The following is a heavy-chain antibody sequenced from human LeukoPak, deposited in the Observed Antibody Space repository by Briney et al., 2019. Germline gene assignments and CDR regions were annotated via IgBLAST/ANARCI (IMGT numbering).Heavy chain of an antibody. V-gene: IGHV3-21*01. D-gene: IGHD2-15*01. CDR2: ITGDSSYI. CDR3: ARLYCSAGRCYGKHYFDY. Sequence: GGSLRLSCAASGFTFSSYWMSWVRQAPGKGLEWVSSITGDSSYIYYADSVKGRFTISRDNTKNSLSLQMNSLRDEDTAVYYCARLYCSAGRCYGKHYFDYWGQGALVTVSS. J-gene: IGHJ4*02. CDR1: GFTFSSYW.